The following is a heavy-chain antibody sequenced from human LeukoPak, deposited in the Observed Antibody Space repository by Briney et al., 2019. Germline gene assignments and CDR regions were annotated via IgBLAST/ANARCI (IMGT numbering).Heavy chain of an antibody. CDR1: GYTFTSYG. D-gene: IGHD6-19*01. Sequence: ASVKVSCKASGYTFTSYGISWVRQAPGQGLEWMGWINTNTRNPTYAQGFTGRFVFSLDTSVSTAYLQISSLKAEDTAVYYCARGVLQWLMNNWFDPWGQGTLVTVSS. CDR2: INTNTRNP. CDR3: ARGVLQWLMNNWFDP. J-gene: IGHJ5*02. V-gene: IGHV7-4-1*02.